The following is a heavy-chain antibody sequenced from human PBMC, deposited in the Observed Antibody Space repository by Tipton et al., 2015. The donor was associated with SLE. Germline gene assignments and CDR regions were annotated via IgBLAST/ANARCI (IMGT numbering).Heavy chain of an antibody. CDR3: AKDIRGDITDAFDI. CDR2: IWYDGSNK. CDR1: GFTFSSYG. D-gene: IGHD1-14*01. Sequence: SLRLSCAAPGFTFSSYGMHWVRQAPGKGLEWVAVIWYDGSNKYYADSVKGRFTISRDNSKNTLYLQMNSLRAEDTAVYYCAKDIRGDITDAFDIWGQGTMVTVSS. J-gene: IGHJ3*02. V-gene: IGHV3-33*06.